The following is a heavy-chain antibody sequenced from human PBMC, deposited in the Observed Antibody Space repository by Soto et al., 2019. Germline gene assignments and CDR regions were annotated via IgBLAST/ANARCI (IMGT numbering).Heavy chain of an antibody. CDR3: ARAYYYEVAGWFDH. CDR2: IYRSGNT. Sequence: SETLSLTCAVSGYSISSGYYWGWIRQPPGKGLEWIGSIYRSGNTYYNPSLKSRVTISVDTSKNQFSLKLSSVTAADTAVYSCARAYYYEVAGWFDHGGPGTLGTAS. CDR1: GYSISSGYY. V-gene: IGHV4-38-2*01. D-gene: IGHD3-22*01. J-gene: IGHJ5*02.